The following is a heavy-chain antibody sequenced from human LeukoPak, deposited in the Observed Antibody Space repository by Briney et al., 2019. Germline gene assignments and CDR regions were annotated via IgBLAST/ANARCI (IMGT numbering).Heavy chain of an antibody. V-gene: IGHV4-31*03. CDR2: IYYSGST. CDR1: GGSISSGGYY. CDR3: ARTPLTLYGMDV. Sequence: SETLSLTCTVSGGSISSGGYYWNWIRQLPGKGLEWIGYIYYSGSTYYNPSLKSRSTISIDTSKNQFSLKVSSVTAADTAVYYCARTPLTLYGMDVWGQGTTVTVSS. J-gene: IGHJ6*02.